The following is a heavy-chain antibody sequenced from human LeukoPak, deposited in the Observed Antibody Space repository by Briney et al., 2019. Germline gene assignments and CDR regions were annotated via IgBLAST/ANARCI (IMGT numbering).Heavy chain of an antibody. D-gene: IGHD5-12*01. CDR2: INHSGST. CDR3: ARGRRGVVATIAPSYFDY. Sequence: SETLSLTCAVYGGSFSGYYWSWIRQPPGKGLEWIGEINHSGSTNYNPSLKSRVTISVDTSKNQFSLKLGSVTAADTAVYYCARGRRGVVATIAPSYFDYWGQGTLVTVSS. CDR1: GGSFSGYY. J-gene: IGHJ4*02. V-gene: IGHV4-34*01.